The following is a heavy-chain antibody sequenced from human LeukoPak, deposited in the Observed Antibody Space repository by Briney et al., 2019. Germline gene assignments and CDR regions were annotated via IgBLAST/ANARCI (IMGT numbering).Heavy chain of an antibody. CDR2: IYYSGST. D-gene: IGHD2-8*02. J-gene: IGHJ2*01. Sequence: SETLSLTCTVSGGSISSYYWSWIRQPPGKGLEWSGYIYYSGSTNYNPSLKSRVTISVDTSKNQFSLKLSSVTAADTAVYYCARELYWWYFDLWGRGTLVTVSS. V-gene: IGHV4-59*01. CDR3: ARELYWWYFDL. CDR1: GGSISSYY.